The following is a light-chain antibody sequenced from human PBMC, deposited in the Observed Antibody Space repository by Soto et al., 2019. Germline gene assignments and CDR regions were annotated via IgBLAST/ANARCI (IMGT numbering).Light chain of an antibody. J-gene: IGKJ1*01. CDR2: AAS. V-gene: IGKV3-20*01. CDR3: QHCGSSPWT. Sequence: QCPSADSLGPGVSEKLSVMASQSVRSNYLAWYQQQPGPAPRLLIYAASSRATGIPDRFSGGGHGTDFTLTISRLAPELFAVYYCQHCGSSPWTLGQGIKVDIK. CDR1: QSVRSNY.